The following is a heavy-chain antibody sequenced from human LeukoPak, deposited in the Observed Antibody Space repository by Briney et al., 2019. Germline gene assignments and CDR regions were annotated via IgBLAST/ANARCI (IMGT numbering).Heavy chain of an antibody. Sequence: TGGSLRLSCAASGFTFSSYAMYWVRQAPGKGLEWVSGIFGSGGSTHYADSVKGRFTISRDNSKNTVYLQMNSLRAEDTAVYYCAKPTTGYGSGRSPGWPVNYWGQGTLVTVSS. CDR3: AKPTTGYGSGRSPGWPVNY. CDR1: GFTFSSYA. CDR2: IFGSGGST. D-gene: IGHD6-19*01. V-gene: IGHV3-23*01. J-gene: IGHJ4*02.